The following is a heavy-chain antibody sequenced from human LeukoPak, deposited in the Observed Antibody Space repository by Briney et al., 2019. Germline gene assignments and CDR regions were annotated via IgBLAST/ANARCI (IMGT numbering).Heavy chain of an antibody. CDR2: IYPGDSDT. CDR3: ARGDVPYCSGGSCYWEYYFDY. J-gene: IGHJ4*02. D-gene: IGHD2-15*01. CDR1: GYSFTSYW. V-gene: IGHV5-51*01. Sequence: GESLKISCKGSGYSFTSYWIGWVRQMPGKGLEWMGIIYPGDSDTRYSPSFQGQVTISADKSISTAYLQWSSLKASDTAMYYCARGDVPYCSGGSCYWEYYFDYWGQGTLVTVSS.